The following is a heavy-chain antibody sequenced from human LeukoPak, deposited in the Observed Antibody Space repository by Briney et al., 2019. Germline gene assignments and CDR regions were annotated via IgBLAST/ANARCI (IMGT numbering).Heavy chain of an antibody. CDR3: VKESGPFGAFDV. CDR1: GFTFSTYG. Sequence: GGSVRLSCAASGFTFSTYGMHWVRQAPGKGLGWVVVIWAAGSNKFYADSVKGRFTVSRDNFRNTMSLQMNSLRIEDTAIYYCVKESGPFGAFDVWGQGTMVTVSS. CDR2: IWAAGSNK. J-gene: IGHJ3*01. D-gene: IGHD3-10*01. V-gene: IGHV3-30*02.